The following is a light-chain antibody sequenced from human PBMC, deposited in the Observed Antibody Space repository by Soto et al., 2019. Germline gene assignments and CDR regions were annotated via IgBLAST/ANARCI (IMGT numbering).Light chain of an antibody. CDR3: QQYNNWWT. CDR1: QSVSSN. CDR2: GAS. Sequence: EIVMTQSPATLSVSPGERATLSCRASQSVSSNFAWYQQKPGQAPRLLIYGASTRATGIPTRFXGSGSGTXXXXXXXXLQSEDFAVYYCQQYNNWWTFGQGTKVEIK. V-gene: IGKV3-15*01. J-gene: IGKJ1*01.